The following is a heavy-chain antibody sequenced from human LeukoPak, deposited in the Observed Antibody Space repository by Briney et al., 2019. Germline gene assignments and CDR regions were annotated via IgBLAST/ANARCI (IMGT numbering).Heavy chain of an antibody. Sequence: GGSLRLSCAASGFTFRSYAMTWVRQAPGKGLEWVSSISGTGDSTNYADSVKGRLTISRDNSKNTLYLQMNSLRAEDTAVYYCAANYGGKGDFDYWGQGTLVTVSS. CDR2: ISGTGDST. D-gene: IGHD4-23*01. J-gene: IGHJ4*02. CDR3: AANYGGKGDFDY. V-gene: IGHV3-23*01. CDR1: GFTFRSYA.